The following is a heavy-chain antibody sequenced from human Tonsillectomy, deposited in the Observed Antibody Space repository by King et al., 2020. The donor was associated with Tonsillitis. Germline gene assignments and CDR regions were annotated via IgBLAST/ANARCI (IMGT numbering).Heavy chain of an antibody. D-gene: IGHD1-14*01. V-gene: IGHV1-46*03. J-gene: IGHJ3*02. CDR3: VRGRQEDPEAFDI. Sequence: VQLVESGAEVKKPGASVKISCKASGYTFSNYYMHWVRQAPGQGLEWMAIINPIGGGTRYERKLQGRVTLTRDTSTSTVYMALTSLRSEDTAVYYCVRGRQEDPEAFDIWGQGTLLTVSA. CDR2: INPIGGGT. CDR1: GYTFSNYY.